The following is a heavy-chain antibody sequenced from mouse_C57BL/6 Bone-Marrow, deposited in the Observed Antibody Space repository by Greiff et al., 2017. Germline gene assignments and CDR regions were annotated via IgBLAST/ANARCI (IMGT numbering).Heavy chain of an antibody. V-gene: IGHV1-74*01. D-gene: IGHD2-4*01. J-gene: IGHJ2*01. CDR3: AIQSMSTTEVYFDY. Sequence: VQLQQPGAELVKPGASVKVSCKASGYTFTSYWMHWVKQRPGQGLEWIGRIHPSDSDTNYNQKFKGKATLTVDKSSSTAYMPLSSLTSEDSAVYYCAIQSMSTTEVYFDYWGQGTTLTVSS. CDR2: IHPSDSDT. CDR1: GYTFTSYW.